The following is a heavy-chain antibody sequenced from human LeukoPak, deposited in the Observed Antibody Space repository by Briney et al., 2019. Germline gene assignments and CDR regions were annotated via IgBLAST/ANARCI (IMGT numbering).Heavy chain of an antibody. CDR2: IYTSGST. J-gene: IGHJ4*02. CDR3: ARGRMVEWLRFRSYYFDY. D-gene: IGHD5-12*01. Sequence: SETLSLTCTVSGASISSGSYYWSWIRQPAGKGLEWIGRIYTSGSTTYNPSLKSRVTISVDTSKNQFSLKLSSVTAADTAVYYCARGRMVEWLRFRSYYFDYWGQGTLVTVSS. CDR1: GASISSGSYY. V-gene: IGHV4-61*02.